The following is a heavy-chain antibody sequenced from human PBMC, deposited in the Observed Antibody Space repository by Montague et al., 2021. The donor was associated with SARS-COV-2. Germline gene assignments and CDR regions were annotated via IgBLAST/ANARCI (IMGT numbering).Heavy chain of an antibody. J-gene: IGHJ3*02. V-gene: IGHV3-9*01. CDR1: GFTFDDYA. CDR2: ISWNIGSI. D-gene: IGHD3-10*01. Sequence: SLRLSCAASGFTFDDYAMHWVRQAPGKGLEWVSGISWNIGSIGYADSVKGRFTISRDNAKNSLYLQMNSLRAEDTALYYCAKLSIYDSGSYDKEDAFDIWGQGTTVTVSS. CDR3: AKLSIYDSGSYDKEDAFDI.